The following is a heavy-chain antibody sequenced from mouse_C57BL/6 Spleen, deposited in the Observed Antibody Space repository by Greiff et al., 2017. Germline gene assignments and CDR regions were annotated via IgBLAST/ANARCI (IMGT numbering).Heavy chain of an antibody. V-gene: IGHV14-4*01. CDR3: TTAKLPNYYGSSPSYWYFDV. CDR1: GFNIKDDY. Sequence: EVQRVESGAELVRPGASVKLSCTASGFNIKDDYMHWVKQRPEQGLEWIGWIDPENGDTEYASKFQGKATITADTSSNTAYLQLSSLTSEDTAVYYCTTAKLPNYYGSSPSYWYFDVWGTGTTVTVSS. J-gene: IGHJ1*03. CDR2: IDPENGDT. D-gene: IGHD1-1*01.